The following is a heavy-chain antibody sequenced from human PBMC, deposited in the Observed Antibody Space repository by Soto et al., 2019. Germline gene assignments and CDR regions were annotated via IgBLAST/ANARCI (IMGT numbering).Heavy chain of an antibody. CDR3: ARDFDADSRTDFYY. D-gene: IGHD4-17*01. CDR1: GFIFSDYY. V-gene: IGHV3-11*01. CDR2: ISGNGRII. Sequence: QVQLVESGGGLVKPEGSLRLSCATSGFIFSDYYMHWIRQAPGKGLEWISYISGNGRIIQYADSAKGRFTISRDNAQNSLYLQMNSLRAEDTALYFCARDFDADSRTDFYYWGQGTLVTVSS. J-gene: IGHJ4*02.